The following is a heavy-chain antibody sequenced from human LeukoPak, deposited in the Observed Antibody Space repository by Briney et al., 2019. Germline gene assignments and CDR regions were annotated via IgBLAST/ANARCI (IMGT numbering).Heavy chain of an antibody. CDR2: TCTSGSI. CDR3: VRGGYYYGPSD. Sequence: SETLSLTCTVSGGSISSYYWSWIRQPAGKGLEWIGRTCTSGSINYNPSLKSRVTMSVDTSKNQFSLKLSSVTAADTAVYYCVRGGYYYGPSDWGQGTLVTVSS. D-gene: IGHD3-10*01. J-gene: IGHJ4*02. V-gene: IGHV4-4*07. CDR1: GGSISSYY.